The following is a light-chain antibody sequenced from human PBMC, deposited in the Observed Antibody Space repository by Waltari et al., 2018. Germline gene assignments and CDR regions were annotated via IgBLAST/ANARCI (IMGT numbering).Light chain of an antibody. Sequence: EIVMTQSPATLSVSPGERATLSCRASQSVSSNLAWYQQKPGQAPRLLIYGASTRATGIPARFSGSGSGTEFTLTISSLQSEDFAVYYCHQGYSWPFTFGGGTKVQIK. CDR1: QSVSSN. V-gene: IGKV3-15*01. CDR3: HQGYSWPFT. CDR2: GAS. J-gene: IGKJ4*01.